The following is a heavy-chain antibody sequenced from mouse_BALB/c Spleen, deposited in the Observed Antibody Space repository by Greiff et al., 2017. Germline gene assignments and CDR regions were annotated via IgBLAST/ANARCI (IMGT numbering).Heavy chain of an antibody. V-gene: IGHV2-5-1*01. D-gene: IGHD2-1*01. CDR3: AKNGNGNYSAWFAY. J-gene: IGHJ3*01. CDR1: GFSLTSYG. CDR2: IWRGGST. Sequence: QVQLQQSGPSLVQPSQSLSITCTVSGFSLTSYGVHWVRQSPGKGLEWLGVIWRGGSTDYNAAFMSRLSITKDNSKSQVFFKMNSLQADDTAIYYCAKNGNGNYSAWFAYWGQGTLVTVSA.